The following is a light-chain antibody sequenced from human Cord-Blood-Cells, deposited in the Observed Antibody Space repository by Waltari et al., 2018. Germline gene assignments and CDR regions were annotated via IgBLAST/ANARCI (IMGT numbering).Light chain of an antibody. Sequence: QSALTQPRPVSGSPGQTVPISCTGTSSHVGGYNYASWSQQHPGKAPKLIIYDVSKRPSGVPDRFSGSKSGNTASLTISGLQAEDEADYYCCSYAGSYTWVFGGGTKLTVL. V-gene: IGLV2-11*01. CDR2: DVS. CDR3: CSYAGSYTWV. CDR1: SSHVGGYNY. J-gene: IGLJ3*02.